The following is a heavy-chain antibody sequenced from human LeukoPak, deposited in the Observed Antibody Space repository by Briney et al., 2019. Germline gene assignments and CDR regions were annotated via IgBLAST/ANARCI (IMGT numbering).Heavy chain of an antibody. J-gene: IGHJ4*02. CDR2: INPNSGGT. Sequence: GASVKVSCKASGYTFTGYYMHWVRQAPGQGLEWMGWINPNSGGTNYAQKFQGRVTMTRDTSISTAYMELSRLRSDDTAVYYCARGYNYDPYYFDYWGQGTLVTVSS. CDR3: ARGYNYDPYYFDY. D-gene: IGHD3-22*01. V-gene: IGHV1-2*02. CDR1: GYTFTGYY.